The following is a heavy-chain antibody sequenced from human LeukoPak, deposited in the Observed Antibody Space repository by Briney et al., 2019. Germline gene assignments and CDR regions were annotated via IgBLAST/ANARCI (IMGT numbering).Heavy chain of an antibody. V-gene: IGHV3-NL1*01. D-gene: IGHD6-19*01. CDR3: VASTYSQRNYFDV. Sequence: GGSLRLSCAASGFPFSSYGVHWVRQAPGKALEWISVIYHGESTYYVDSVKGRFTISRDNSKNMLFLQMNSLRAEDTAVYYCVASTYSQRNYFDVWGQGTLVTVSS. CDR2: IYHGEST. J-gene: IGHJ4*02. CDR1: GFPFSSYG.